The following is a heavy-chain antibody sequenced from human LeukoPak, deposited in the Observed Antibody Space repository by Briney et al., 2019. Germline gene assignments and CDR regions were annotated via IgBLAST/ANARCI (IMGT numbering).Heavy chain of an antibody. CDR3: AKGQQPTTYYMDV. CDR2: ISGSGGST. D-gene: IGHD6-13*01. Sequence: GSLRLSCAASGFTFSSYAMSWVRQAPGKGLEWVSGISGSGGSTYYADTVKGRFTISRDNSKNTVSLQMNSLRAEDTAVYYCAKGQQPTTYYMDVWGKGTTVTVSS. CDR1: GFTFSSYA. V-gene: IGHV3-23*01. J-gene: IGHJ6*03.